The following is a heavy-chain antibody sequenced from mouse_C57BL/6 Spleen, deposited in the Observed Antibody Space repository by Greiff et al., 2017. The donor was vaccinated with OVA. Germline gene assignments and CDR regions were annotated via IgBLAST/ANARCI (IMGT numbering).Heavy chain of an antibody. CDR2: IYPGDGDT. D-gene: IGHD1-1*01. CDR1: GYAFSSSW. J-gene: IGHJ2*01. V-gene: IGHV1-82*01. Sequence: VQLQQSGPELVKPGASVKISCKASGYAFSSSWMNWVKQRPGKGLEWIGRIYPGDGDTNYNGKVKGKATLTADKASSTAYMKLSSLTSEDSAVYFCAREDYGSSYVDYWGQGTTLTVSS. CDR3: AREDYGSSYVDY.